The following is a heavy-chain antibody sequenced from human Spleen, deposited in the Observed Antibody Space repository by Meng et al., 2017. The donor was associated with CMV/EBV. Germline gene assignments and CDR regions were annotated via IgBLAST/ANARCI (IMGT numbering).Heavy chain of an antibody. CDR2: IYYNGNT. Sequence: SDGSISSGGFHWPWIRQHPGKGLEWIGYIYYNGNTYYNPSLESRVTISVDTSKNQFSLKLSSVTAADTAVYYCARDRLYYDSRWFDPWGQGTLVTVSS. CDR1: DGSISSGGFH. CDR3: ARDRLYYDSRWFDP. J-gene: IGHJ5*02. D-gene: IGHD3-22*01. V-gene: IGHV4-31*02.